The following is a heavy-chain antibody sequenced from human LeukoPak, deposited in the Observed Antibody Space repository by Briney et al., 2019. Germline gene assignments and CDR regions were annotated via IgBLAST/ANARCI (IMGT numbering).Heavy chain of an antibody. CDR2: VYSSGST. CDR3: ARDFSKGDSSGWYDLFFDY. CDR1: GGSINDYY. Sequence: PSETLSLTCTVSGGSINDYYWSWIRQPPGKGLEWIGFVYSSGSTHYNPSLESRVTISVDTSKNQFSLKLRSVTAADTAVYYCARDFSKGDSSGWYDLFFDYWGQGTLVTVSS. V-gene: IGHV4-59*01. J-gene: IGHJ4*02. D-gene: IGHD6-19*01.